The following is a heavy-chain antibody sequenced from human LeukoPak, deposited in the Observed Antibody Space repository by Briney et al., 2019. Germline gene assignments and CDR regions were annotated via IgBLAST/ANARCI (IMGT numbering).Heavy chain of an antibody. Sequence: PGGSLRVSCSASGFNFDAYAMSWVRQAPGKGPEWVGFIRSQAYGAATNYAPFVQDRFTISRDDSRRIVHLQLDSLRTDDTAVYFCTRVNYYDSGSLHYGYFDYWGQGVLVTVSS. D-gene: IGHD3-22*01. J-gene: IGHJ4*02. CDR3: TRVNYYDSGSLHYGYFDY. CDR2: IRSQAYGAAT. V-gene: IGHV3-49*04. CDR1: GFNFDAYA.